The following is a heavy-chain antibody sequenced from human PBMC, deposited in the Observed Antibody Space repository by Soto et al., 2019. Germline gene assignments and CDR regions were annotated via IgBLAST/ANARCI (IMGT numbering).Heavy chain of an antibody. Sequence: SETLSLTCAVSGGSISIGGYSWSWIRQPPGKGLEWIGYIYHSGSTYYNPSLKSRVTISVDTSKNQFSLKLSSVTAADTAVYYCARDNPSYDSSGYPKGEDAFDIWGQGTMVTVSS. V-gene: IGHV4-30-2*05. D-gene: IGHD3-22*01. CDR1: GGSISIGGYS. CDR3: ARDNPSYDSSGYPKGEDAFDI. J-gene: IGHJ3*02. CDR2: IYHSGST.